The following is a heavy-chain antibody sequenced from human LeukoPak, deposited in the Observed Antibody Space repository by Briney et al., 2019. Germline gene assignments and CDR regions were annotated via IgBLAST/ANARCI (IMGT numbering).Heavy chain of an antibody. CDR1: GFTFSSCG. CDR3: AKSVGATHFDY. D-gene: IGHD1-26*01. CDR2: ISYDGSNK. V-gene: IGHV3-30*18. Sequence: GRSLRLSCAASGFTFSSCGMHWVRQAPGKGLEWVAVISYDGSNKYYADSVKGRFTISRDNSKNTLYLQMNSLRAEDTAVYYCAKSVGATHFDYWGQGTLVTVSS. J-gene: IGHJ4*02.